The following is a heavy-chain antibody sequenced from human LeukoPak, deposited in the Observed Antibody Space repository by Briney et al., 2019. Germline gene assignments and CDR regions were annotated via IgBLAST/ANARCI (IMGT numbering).Heavy chain of an antibody. D-gene: IGHD3-16*02. V-gene: IGHV4-30-4*08. CDR1: GGSISSGDYY. CDR3: ARLMITFGGVIAPSEY. CDR2: IYYSGST. J-gene: IGHJ4*02. Sequence: PSETLSLTCTVSGGSISSGDYYWSWIRQPPGKGLEWIGYIYYSGSTYYNPSLKSRFTISVDTSKNKFSLKLSSVTDANTAVYYCARLMITFGGVIAPSEYWGQGTLVTVSS.